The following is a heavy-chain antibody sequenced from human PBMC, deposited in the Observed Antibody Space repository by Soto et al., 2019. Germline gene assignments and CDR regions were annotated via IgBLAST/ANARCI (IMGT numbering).Heavy chain of an antibody. CDR2: INYSGST. D-gene: IGHD6-19*01. V-gene: IGHV4-59*01. Sequence: QVQLQESGPGLVKPSETLSLTCTVSGDSISSYYWSWIRQPPGRGLEWIGCINYSGSTNYNPSLRSRVTISVDTSTNQFSLKLSSVTAADTAVYYCARGGASGRYGCVDYWGQGTLVTVSS. CDR1: GDSISSYY. J-gene: IGHJ4*02. CDR3: ARGGASGRYGCVDY.